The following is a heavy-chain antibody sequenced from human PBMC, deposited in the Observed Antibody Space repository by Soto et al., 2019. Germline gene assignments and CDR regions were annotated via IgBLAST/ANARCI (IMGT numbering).Heavy chain of an antibody. CDR3: ARILFEKSASRTAY. J-gene: IGHJ4*02. D-gene: IGHD3-10*02. Sequence: QVQLVESGGGAVQPGRSLRLSCAASGFTFSSYGMHWVRQAPGKGLEWAAVISYDGSNKFYADSVEGRFTISRDNSKNTLYRQMDSLRAEATAVYYCARILFEKSASRTAYWGRGTLVTVSS. V-gene: IGHV3-30*03. CDR1: GFTFSSYG. CDR2: ISYDGSNK.